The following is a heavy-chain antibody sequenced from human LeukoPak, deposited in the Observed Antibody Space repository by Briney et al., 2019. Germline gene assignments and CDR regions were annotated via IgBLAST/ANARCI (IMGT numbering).Heavy chain of an antibody. Sequence: SVKVSCKASGGTFSSYAISWVRQAPGQGLEWMGGIIPIFGTANYAQKFQGRVTITTDESTSTAYMELSSLRSEDTAVYYCARDRSSTAIDAFDIWGQGTMVTVSS. CDR2: IIPIFGTA. V-gene: IGHV1-69*05. CDR1: GGTFSSYA. D-gene: IGHD2-21*02. J-gene: IGHJ3*02. CDR3: ARDRSSTAIDAFDI.